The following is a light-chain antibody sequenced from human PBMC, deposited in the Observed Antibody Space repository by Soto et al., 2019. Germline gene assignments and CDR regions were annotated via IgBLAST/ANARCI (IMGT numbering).Light chain of an antibody. J-gene: IGKJ3*01. CDR2: GAS. Sequence: EIVMTQSPATLSVSPGERATLSCRASQSVGSHLAWYQQRPGQAPRLLIYGASYRATGIPARFSGSGSGTDFTLIISSLQSEDFAVYYCQQYDKWPPFTFGPGTKVDIK. CDR3: QQYDKWPPFT. V-gene: IGKV3-15*01. CDR1: QSVGSH.